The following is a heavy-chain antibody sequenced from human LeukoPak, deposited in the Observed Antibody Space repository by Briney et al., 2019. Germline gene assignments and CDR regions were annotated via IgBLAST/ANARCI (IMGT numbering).Heavy chain of an antibody. J-gene: IGHJ5*02. V-gene: IGHV4-34*01. CDR2: INHSGST. D-gene: IGHD6-13*01. Sequence: PSETLSLTCTVSGGSISSYYWSWIRQSPIKGLEWIGEINHSGSTHYNPSLKSRVTISVDTSKNQFSLRLTSVTAADTAVYYCARKEGGQLVNTRRWFDPWGQGTLVTVSS. CDR1: GGSISSYY. CDR3: ARKEGGQLVNTRRWFDP.